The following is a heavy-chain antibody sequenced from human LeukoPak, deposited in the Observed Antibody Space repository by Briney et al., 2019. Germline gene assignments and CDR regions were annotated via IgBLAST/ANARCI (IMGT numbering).Heavy chain of an antibody. J-gene: IGHJ6*04. V-gene: IGHV1-18*04. CDR3: ASVSTSAASYYYYGMDV. Sequence: ASVKVSCKASGYTFTSYGISWVRQAPGQGLEWMGWISAYNGNTNYAQKLQGRVIMTTDTSTSTAYMELRSLRSDDTAVYYCASVSTSAASYYYYGMDVWGKGTTVTVSS. CDR1: GYTFTSYG. D-gene: IGHD2-2*01. CDR2: ISAYNGNT.